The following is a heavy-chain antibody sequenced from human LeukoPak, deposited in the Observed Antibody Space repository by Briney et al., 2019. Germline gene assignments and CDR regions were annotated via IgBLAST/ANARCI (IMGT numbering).Heavy chain of an antibody. CDR1: GYTLTELS. V-gene: IGHV1-24*01. J-gene: IGHJ4*02. CDR2: FDPEDGET. Sequence: ASEKVTCKVSGYTLTELSMHWVRQAPGKGLEWMGGFDPEDGETIYAQKFQGRVTMTEDTSTDTAYMELSSLRSEDTAVYYCATHLASSTKDLDYWGQGTLVTVSS. D-gene: IGHD1-26*01. CDR3: ATHLASSTKDLDY.